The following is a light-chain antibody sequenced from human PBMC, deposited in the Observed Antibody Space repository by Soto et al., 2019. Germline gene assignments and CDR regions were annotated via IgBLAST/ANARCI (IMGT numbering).Light chain of an antibody. Sequence: DIQMTQSPRSLSASVGDRVTITCRASQSISGYLNWYQQKPGKAPKLLIYASSSLQSGVPSRFSGSGSGTDFTLTISSLQPEDFATYYCQQSYSNLWTFGQGTKVDIK. CDR3: QQSYSNLWT. CDR2: ASS. J-gene: IGKJ1*01. V-gene: IGKV1-39*01. CDR1: QSISGY.